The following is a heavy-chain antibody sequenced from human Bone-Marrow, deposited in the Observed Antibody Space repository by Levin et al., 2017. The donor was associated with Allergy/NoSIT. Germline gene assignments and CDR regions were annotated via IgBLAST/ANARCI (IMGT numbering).Heavy chain of an antibody. J-gene: IGHJ3*02. CDR3: ASVSRASWRAFDI. CDR1: GFTVSDNY. CDR2: MYSGGST. V-gene: IGHV3-53*01. D-gene: IGHD2-2*01. Sequence: GGSLRLSCAVSGFTVSDNYMSWLRQAPGKGLEWVSIMYSGGSTYYADSVKGRFTISRDNSKNTLSLQMNGLRVEDTAVYYCASVSRASWRAFDIWGQGTMVTVSS.